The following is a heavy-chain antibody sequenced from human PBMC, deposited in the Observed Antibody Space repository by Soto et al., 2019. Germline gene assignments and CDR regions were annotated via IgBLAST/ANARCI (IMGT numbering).Heavy chain of an antibody. D-gene: IGHD2-21*02. Sequence: QVQLMQSGAEVKKPGASVKVSCKASGDTFTDYYIHWVRQAPGQGLELMGTVNPSGGHTTYAQHFMGRVPMTRDTSTSTLYMELTSLTSDDTAIYYWARGGHVVVVPAALDSWGQGTLVTVSP. V-gene: IGHV1-46*01. CDR2: VNPSGGHT. J-gene: IGHJ4*02. CDR1: GDTFTDYY. CDR3: ARGGHVVVVPAALDS.